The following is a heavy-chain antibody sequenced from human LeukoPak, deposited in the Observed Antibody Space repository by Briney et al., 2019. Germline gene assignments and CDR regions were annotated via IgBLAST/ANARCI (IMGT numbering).Heavy chain of an antibody. CDR2: ISYDGSNK. J-gene: IGHJ5*02. V-gene: IGHV3-30-3*01. Sequence: GGSLRLSCAASGFTFSSYAMHWVRQAPGKGLEWVAVISYDGSNKYYADSVKGRFTISRDNSKNTLYLQMNSLRAEDTAVYYCARVGGGLPLNWFDPWGQGTLVTVSS. CDR1: GFTFSSYA. CDR3: ARVGGGLPLNWFDP. D-gene: IGHD3-10*01.